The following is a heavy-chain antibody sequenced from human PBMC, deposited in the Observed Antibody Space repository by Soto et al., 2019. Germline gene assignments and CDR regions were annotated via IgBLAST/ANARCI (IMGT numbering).Heavy chain of an antibody. CDR2: INPRGGST. D-gene: IGHD6-13*01. Sequence: QVQLVQSGAEVKKPGASVKVSCKASGYTFTSYYVHWVRQAPGQGLEWMGMINPRGGSTSYAQKFQCRVTMSRDTSTSTGFMELSSLRSEDTAVYFCARIYSSTWYGMDVWGQGTTVTVSS. J-gene: IGHJ6*02. V-gene: IGHV1-46*01. CDR1: GYTFTSYY. CDR3: ARIYSSTWYGMDV.